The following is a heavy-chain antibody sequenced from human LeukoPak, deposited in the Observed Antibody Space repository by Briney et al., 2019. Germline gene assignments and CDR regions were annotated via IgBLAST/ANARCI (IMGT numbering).Heavy chain of an antibody. Sequence: SETLSLTCTVSGGSISSYYWSWIRQPPGKGLEWIGYIYYSGSTNYNPSLKSRVTISVDTSKNQFSLKLSSVTAADTAVYYCARVWCDYGDLNWGQGTLVTVSS. CDR1: GGSISSYY. CDR2: IYYSGST. CDR3: ARVWCDYGDLN. V-gene: IGHV4-59*01. D-gene: IGHD4-17*01. J-gene: IGHJ4*02.